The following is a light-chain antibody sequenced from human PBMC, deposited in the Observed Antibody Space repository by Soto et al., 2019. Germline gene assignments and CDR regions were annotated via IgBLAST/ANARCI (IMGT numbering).Light chain of an antibody. J-gene: IGLJ2*01. Sequence: QSALTQPASVSGSPGRSITISCTGTSSDVGGYNYVSWYQQHPGKAPKVMIYDVTNRPSDVSNRFSGSKSGNTASLTISGLQGEDEADYYCSSFASGDTIIFGGGTKLTVL. CDR2: DVT. CDR1: SSDVGGYNY. V-gene: IGLV2-14*03. CDR3: SSFASGDTII.